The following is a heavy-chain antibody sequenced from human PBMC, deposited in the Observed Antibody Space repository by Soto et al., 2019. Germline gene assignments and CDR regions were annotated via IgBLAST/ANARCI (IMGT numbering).Heavy chain of an antibody. CDR2: ISDSGSRT. D-gene: IGHD3-3*01. CDR1: GFTFNNYA. J-gene: IGHJ6*04. Sequence: LRLSCAASGFTFNNYAMSWVRQAPGKGLEWVSVISDSGSRTYYADSVKGRFSISRDNSKNTLYLQMNSLRAEDTAVYYCAKDKGYYDFWSGYSGMDVWGKGTTVTVSS. CDR3: AKDKGYYDFWSGYSGMDV. V-gene: IGHV3-23*01.